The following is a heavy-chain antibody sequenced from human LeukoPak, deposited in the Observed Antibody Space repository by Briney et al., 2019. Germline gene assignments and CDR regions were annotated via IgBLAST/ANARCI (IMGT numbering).Heavy chain of an antibody. CDR3: ASADCSSTSCYVYGMDV. V-gene: IGHV4-4*07. Sequence: ETLSLTCTVSGGSIRSYYWSWIRQPAGKGLEWIGRIYTSGSTNYNPSLKSRVTMSVDTSKNQFSLKLSSVTAADTAVYYCASADCSSTSCYVYGMDVWGQGTTVTVSS. D-gene: IGHD2-2*01. CDR1: GGSIRSYY. J-gene: IGHJ6*02. CDR2: IYTSGST.